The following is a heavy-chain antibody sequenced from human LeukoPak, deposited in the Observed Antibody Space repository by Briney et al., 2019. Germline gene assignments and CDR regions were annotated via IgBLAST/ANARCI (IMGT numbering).Heavy chain of an antibody. D-gene: IGHD2-21*01. V-gene: IGHV4-34*01. CDR2: INHSGST. CDR1: GGSFSGYY. J-gene: IGHJ4*02. CDR3: ARTKGGGDSVDY. Sequence: SETLSLTCAVYGGSFSGYYWSWIRQPPGKGLEWIGEINHSGSTNYNPSLKSRVTISVDTSKNQFSLRLSSVTAADTALYYCARTKGGGDSVDYWGQGTLVTVSS.